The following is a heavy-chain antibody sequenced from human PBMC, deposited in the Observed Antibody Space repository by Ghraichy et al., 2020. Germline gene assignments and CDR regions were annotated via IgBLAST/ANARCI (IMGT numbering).Heavy chain of an antibody. J-gene: IGHJ4*02. CDR2: ISWNSGSI. CDR1: GFTFDDYA. V-gene: IGHV3-9*01. Sequence: LSLTCAASGFTFDDYAMHWVRQAPGKGLEWVSGISWNSGSIGYADSVKGRFTISRDNAKNSLYLQMNSLRAEDTALYYCAKDSGSYFGTFDYWGQGTLVTVSS. D-gene: IGHD1-26*01. CDR3: AKDSGSYFGTFDY.